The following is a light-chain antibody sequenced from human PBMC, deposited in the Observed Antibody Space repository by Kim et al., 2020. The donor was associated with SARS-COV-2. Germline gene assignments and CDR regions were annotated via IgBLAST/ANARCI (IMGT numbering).Light chain of an antibody. CDR2: GAS. CDR1: QSVSSS. V-gene: IGKV3-15*01. Sequence: STGERATLSCRASQSVSSSLAWYQQKPGQAPRLLIYGASTRATGVPARFSGSGSGTEFTLTISSLQSEDFAVYYCQQYNNWPPWTFGQGTKVEIK. J-gene: IGKJ1*01. CDR3: QQYNNWPPWT.